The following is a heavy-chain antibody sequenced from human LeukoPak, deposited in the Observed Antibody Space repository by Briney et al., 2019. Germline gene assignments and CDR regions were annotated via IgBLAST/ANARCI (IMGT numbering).Heavy chain of an antibody. J-gene: IGHJ4*02. D-gene: IGHD6-13*01. Sequence: SETLSLTCTVSGGSISSSSYYWGWIRQPPGKGLEWIGSIYYSGSTYYNPSLKSRVTISVDTSKNQFSLKLSSVTAADTAVYYCARELPYSSWGQGTLVTVSS. CDR3: ARELPYSS. CDR1: GGSISSSSYY. V-gene: IGHV4-39*02. CDR2: IYYSGST.